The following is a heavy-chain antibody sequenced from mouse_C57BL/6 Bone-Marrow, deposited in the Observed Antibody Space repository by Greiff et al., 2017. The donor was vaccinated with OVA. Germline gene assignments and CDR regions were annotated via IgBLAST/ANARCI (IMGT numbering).Heavy chain of an antibody. CDR1: GFTFSDAW. J-gene: IGHJ2*01. CDR2: IRNKANNHAT. V-gene: IGHV6-6*01. D-gene: IGHD1-1*01. CDR3: TQSSYYGSSYYFDY. Sequence: DVQLVESGGGLVQPGGSMKLSCAASGFTFSDAWMDWVRQSPEKGLEWVAEIRNKANNHATYYAESVKGRFTISRDDSKSSVYLQMNSLRAEDTGIYYCTQSSYYGSSYYFDYWGQGTTLTVSS.